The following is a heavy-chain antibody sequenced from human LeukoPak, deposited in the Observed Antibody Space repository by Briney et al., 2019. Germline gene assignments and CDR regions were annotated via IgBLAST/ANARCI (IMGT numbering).Heavy chain of an antibody. CDR1: GFTFSSYS. J-gene: IGHJ4*02. Sequence: GGSLRLSCAASGFTFSSYSMNWVRQAPGKGLEWVSSISSGSSYIYYADSVKGRFTISRDNAKNSLYLQMNSLRAEDTAVYYCARNAIVGATTSGIDYWGQGTLVTVSS. V-gene: IGHV3-21*01. CDR2: ISSGSSYI. CDR3: ARNAIVGATTSGIDY. D-gene: IGHD1-26*01.